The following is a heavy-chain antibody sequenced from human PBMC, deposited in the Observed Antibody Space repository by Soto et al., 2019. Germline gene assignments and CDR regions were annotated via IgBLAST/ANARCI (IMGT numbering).Heavy chain of an antibody. J-gene: IGHJ4*01. D-gene: IGHD2-2*01. CDR1: GFGFTFSTSA. CDR3: AKDSHWAIISPNHDY. Sequence: VQLSESGGGLVQPGGSLRLSCAASGFGFTFSTSAMSWVRPAPGKGLEWVSTFRESGGTTHYANSVKGRFTISRDTSKNMLYLQMNSLRAEDTAIYYCAKDSHWAIISPNHDYWGHGTLVTVSS. CDR2: FRESGGTT. V-gene: IGHV3-23*01.